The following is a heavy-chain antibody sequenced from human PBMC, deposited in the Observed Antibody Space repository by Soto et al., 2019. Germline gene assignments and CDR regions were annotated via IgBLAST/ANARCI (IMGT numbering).Heavy chain of an antibody. Sequence: GGSLRLSCAASGFTFSSYAMSWVRQAPGKGLEWVSAISGRGGSTYYADSVKGRFTISRDNSKNTLYLQMNSLRAEDTAVYYCAKGPHLRDYYFDYWGQGTLVTVSS. CDR2: ISGRGGST. CDR3: AKGPHLRDYYFDY. CDR1: GFTFSSYA. J-gene: IGHJ4*02. V-gene: IGHV3-23*01.